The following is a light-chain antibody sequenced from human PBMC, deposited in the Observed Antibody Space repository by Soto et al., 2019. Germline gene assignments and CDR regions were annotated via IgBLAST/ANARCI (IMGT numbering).Light chain of an antibody. CDR1: SSNIENND. J-gene: IGLJ2*01. V-gene: IGLV1-51*01. CDR2: DNN. Sequence: QSVLTQPPSVSAAPGQKVTISCSGSSSNIENNDISWYQQLPGTAPKLLIYDNNKRPSGIPDRFSGSKSGTSATLGITGLQTGDEADYYCGTWDSSLSAVIFGGGTKLTVL. CDR3: GTWDSSLSAVI.